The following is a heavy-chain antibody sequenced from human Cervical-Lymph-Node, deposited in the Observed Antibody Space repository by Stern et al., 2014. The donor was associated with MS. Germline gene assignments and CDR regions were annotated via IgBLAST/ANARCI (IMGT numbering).Heavy chain of an antibody. CDR3: ARGRLVNTKMHENFQH. CDR2: INPNTGDP. V-gene: IGHV7-4-1*02. J-gene: IGHJ1*01. Sequence: VQLVQSGSELKKPGASVKVSCKASGYSFTNYAMNWLRQAPGQGLEWMGWINPNTGDPTYVHGFTGRFVLSLDTSVSTSYLHIISLKAEDTAVYFCARGRLVNTKMHENFQHWGQGTLVTVSS. CDR1: GYSFTNYA. D-gene: IGHD4-23*01.